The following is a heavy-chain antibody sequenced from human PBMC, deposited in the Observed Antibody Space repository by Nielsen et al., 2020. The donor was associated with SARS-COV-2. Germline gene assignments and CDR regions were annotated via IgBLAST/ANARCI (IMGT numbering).Heavy chain of an antibody. CDR1: GFTFSSYG. D-gene: IGHD6-19*01. CDR3: AKDHLSSGWTYYYYYYGMDV. CDR2: IRYDGSNK. V-gene: IGHV3-30*02. J-gene: IGHJ6*02. Sequence: GESRKISCAASGFTFSSYGMHWVRQDPGKGLEWVAFIRYDGSNKYYADSVKGRFTISRDNSKNTLYLQMNSLRAEDTAVYYCAKDHLSSGWTYYYYYYGMDVWGQGTTVTVSS.